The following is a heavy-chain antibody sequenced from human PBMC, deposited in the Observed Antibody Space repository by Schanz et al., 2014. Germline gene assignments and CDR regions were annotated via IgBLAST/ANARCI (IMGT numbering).Heavy chain of an antibody. CDR2: ISDDGSGK. CDR3: PGGEYQLLYGN. CDR1: GFTFSDYY. V-gene: IGHV3-30*03. D-gene: IGHD2-2*02. Sequence: QVHLVESGGGVVQPGRSLRLSCAASGFTFSDYYMTWIRQAPGKGLEWVAVISDDGSGKYSADSVKGRFTISRDNFKNTLCLQENSLRAEDTAVYYCPGGEYQLLYGNWGQGTLVTVAP. J-gene: IGHJ4*02.